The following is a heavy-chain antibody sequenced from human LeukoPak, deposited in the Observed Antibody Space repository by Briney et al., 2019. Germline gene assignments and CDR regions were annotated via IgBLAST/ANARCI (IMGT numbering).Heavy chain of an antibody. D-gene: IGHD3-3*01. J-gene: IGHJ4*02. CDR1: GFTFSNYG. V-gene: IGHV3-30*02. CDR2: IPYDGSDK. CDR3: AKGQLFGDY. Sequence: GGSLRLSCAASGFTFSNYGMHWVRQAPGKGLEWVAFIPYDGSDKYYADSVKGRFTISRDNSKNTLYIQMNSLRVEDTAMYYCAKGQLFGDYWGQGTLVTVSS.